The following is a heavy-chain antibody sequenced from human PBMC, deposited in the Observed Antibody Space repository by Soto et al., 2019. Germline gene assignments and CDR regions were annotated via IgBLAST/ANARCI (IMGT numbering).Heavy chain of an antibody. J-gene: IGHJ4*02. V-gene: IGHV1-18*01. CDR1: GYTFTSYH. CDR2: ISAYNTNT. CDR3: ARDTPPTDY. Sequence: QVQLVQSGAEVKKPGASVKVSCKTSGYTFTSYHISWVRQAPGQGLEWMGWISAYNTNTNYAQKFQGRVTMTTDTLTSQADMELRSLRSDDTAVYYCARDTPPTDYWGQGTLVTVSS.